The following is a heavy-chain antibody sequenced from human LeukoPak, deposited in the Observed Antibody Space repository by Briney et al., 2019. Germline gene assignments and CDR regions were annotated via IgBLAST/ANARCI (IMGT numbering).Heavy chain of an antibody. V-gene: IGHV4-61*02. CDR3: ARDGKEGGYNYDY. Sequence: PSQTLSLTCNVSGASISSGSYFWTWIRQPAGKGLQWIGRLYSTGSTDYNPSLKSRVTISGDPSKNQFSLTLSSVTAADTAVYYCARDGKEGGYNYDYWGQGTLATVSS. J-gene: IGHJ4*02. CDR1: GASISSGSYF. D-gene: IGHD5-24*01. CDR2: LYSTGST.